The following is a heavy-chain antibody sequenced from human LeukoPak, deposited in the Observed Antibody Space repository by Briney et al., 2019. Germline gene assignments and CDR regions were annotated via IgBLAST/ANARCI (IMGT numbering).Heavy chain of an antibody. CDR1: GFTFSSYA. CDR3: ARKSRITMIVVVINYFDY. CDR2: ISGSGGST. J-gene: IGHJ4*02. V-gene: IGHV3-23*01. D-gene: IGHD3-22*01. Sequence: GGSLRLSCAASGFTFSSYAMSWVRQAPGKGLEWVSAISGSGGSTYYADSVKGRFTISRDNSKNTLYLQMNSLRAEDTAVYYCARKSRITMIVVVINYFDYWGQGVLVTVSS.